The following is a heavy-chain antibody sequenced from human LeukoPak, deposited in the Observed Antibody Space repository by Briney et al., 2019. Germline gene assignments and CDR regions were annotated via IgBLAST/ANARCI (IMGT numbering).Heavy chain of an antibody. Sequence: PSETLSLTCTVSGGSISSYYWNWIRQPPGKGLEWIGYIYYSGSTNYNPSLKSRVTISVDTSKSQFSLTLTSVTAADTAVYYCARAGPYGYTIDYWGQGTLVTVSS. CDR2: IYYSGST. D-gene: IGHD5-18*01. J-gene: IGHJ4*02. CDR3: ARAGPYGYTIDY. CDR1: GGSISSYY. V-gene: IGHV4-59*01.